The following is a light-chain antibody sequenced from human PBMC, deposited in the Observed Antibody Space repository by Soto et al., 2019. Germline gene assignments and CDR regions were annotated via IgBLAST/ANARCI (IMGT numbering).Light chain of an antibody. Sequence: ILLVQSPATLSVSPGERPTLSCRARQNISNYLIWYQQKPGQAPRLLIYDVYNRATDITARFSGSGSGTDFTLTISSLEPEDLAVYYCQQRSNWPRTFGQGTKVEIK. CDR1: QNISNY. CDR3: QQRSNWPRT. CDR2: DVY. V-gene: IGKV3-11*01. J-gene: IGKJ1*01.